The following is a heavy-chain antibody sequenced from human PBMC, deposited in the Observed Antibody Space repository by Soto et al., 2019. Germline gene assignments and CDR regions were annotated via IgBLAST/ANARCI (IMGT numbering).Heavy chain of an antibody. J-gene: IGHJ3*02. Sequence: GASVTVSCTASVYTFTGYYIHWVRQAPGQGLEWMGWINPNSGGTNYAQKFQGWVTMTRDTSISTAYMELSRLRSDDTAVYYCARALTGYYIDAFDIWGQGTMVTVSS. CDR3: ARALTGYYIDAFDI. V-gene: IGHV1-2*04. CDR2: INPNSGGT. D-gene: IGHD3-9*01. CDR1: VYTFTGYY.